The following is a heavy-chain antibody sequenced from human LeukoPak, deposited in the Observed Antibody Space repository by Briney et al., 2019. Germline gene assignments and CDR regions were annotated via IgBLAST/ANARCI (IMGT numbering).Heavy chain of an antibody. J-gene: IGHJ4*02. D-gene: IGHD3-10*01. CDR3: AREKGGILWFGELL. CDR2: IKHDRDEK. V-gene: IGHV3-7*01. Sequence: PGGSLRLSCAASGFTFSSYAMHWVRQAPGKGLEWVANIKHDRDEKHYADSVKGRFTISRDNAKNTLYLQMDRLRVDDTAVYYCAREKGGILWFGELLGGQGTLVTVSS. CDR1: GFTFSSYA.